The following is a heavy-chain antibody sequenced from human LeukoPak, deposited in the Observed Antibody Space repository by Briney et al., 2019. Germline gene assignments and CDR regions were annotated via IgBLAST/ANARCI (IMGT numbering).Heavy chain of an antibody. J-gene: IGHJ4*02. D-gene: IGHD1-1*01. Sequence: PSETLSLTCTVSGGSVWSDSNYWSWIRQPPGKGLGWIGYIYYSGSTYYNPSLKSRVTISVDTSKNLFSLKLSSVTAADTAVYYCAKVQRPLDGADYWGQGTLVTVSS. CDR2: IYYSGST. V-gene: IGHV4-61*01. CDR1: GGSVWSDSNY. CDR3: AKVQRPLDGADY.